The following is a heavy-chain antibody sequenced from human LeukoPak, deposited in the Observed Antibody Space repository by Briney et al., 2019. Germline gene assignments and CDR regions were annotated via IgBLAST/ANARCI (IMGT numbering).Heavy chain of an antibody. CDR2: IRYDGSNK. J-gene: IGHJ1*01. Sequence: GRSLRLSCAASGFTFNDYAMYWVRQTPGKGLEWVAFIRYDGSNKYYADSVKGRFTISRDNSKNTLYLQMNSLRAEDTAVYYCAKDVGRSTPNAEYFQHWGQGTLVTVSS. V-gene: IGHV3-30*02. CDR3: AKDVGRSTPNAEYFQH. CDR1: GFTFNDYA.